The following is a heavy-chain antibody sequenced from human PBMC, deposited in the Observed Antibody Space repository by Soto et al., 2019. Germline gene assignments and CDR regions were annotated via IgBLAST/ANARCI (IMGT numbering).Heavy chain of an antibody. CDR1: GFTFSSYA. CDR3: ARDQGSSWYDY. D-gene: IGHD6-13*01. V-gene: IGHV3-30-3*01. CDR2: ISYDGSNK. Sequence: SLRLSCAASGFTFSSYAMHWVRQAPGKGLEWVAVISYDGSNKYYADSVKGRFTISRDNSKNTLYLQMNSLRAEDTAVYYCARDQGSSWYDYWGQGTLVTVSS. J-gene: IGHJ4*02.